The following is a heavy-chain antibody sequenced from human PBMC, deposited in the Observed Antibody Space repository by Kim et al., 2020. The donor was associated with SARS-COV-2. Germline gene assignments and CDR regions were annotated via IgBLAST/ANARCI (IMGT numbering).Heavy chain of an antibody. CDR1: GFTFSDYY. V-gene: IGHV3-11*05. CDR2: IISSSSYT. Sequence: GGSLRLSCAASGFTFSDYYMSWIRQAPGKGLEWVSYIISSSSYTNYADSVKGRFTISRDNAKNSLYLQMNSLRAEDTAVYYCAREYSSSPNWGQGTLVTVSS. J-gene: IGHJ4*02. D-gene: IGHD6-13*01. CDR3: AREYSSSPN.